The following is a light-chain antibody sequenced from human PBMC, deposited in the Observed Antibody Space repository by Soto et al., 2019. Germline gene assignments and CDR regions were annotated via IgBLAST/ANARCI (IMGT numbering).Light chain of an antibody. V-gene: IGKV3-20*01. CDR1: QRVASD. CDR2: DAS. Sequence: GSTQAPGTLALSPGEGATLSCRASQRVASDLAWYLQKPGQPPRLLIYDASIRATGIPDRISGSGSEGDFTLTISRLEPEDAAVYYCQQYLNSPRTFGQGTKVDIK. CDR3: QQYLNSPRT. J-gene: IGKJ1*01.